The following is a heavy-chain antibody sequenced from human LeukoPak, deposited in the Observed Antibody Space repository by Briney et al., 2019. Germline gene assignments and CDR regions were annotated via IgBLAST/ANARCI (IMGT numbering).Heavy chain of an antibody. CDR3: ASSPYYDSLDWFDP. J-gene: IGHJ5*02. CDR2: IYYSGST. D-gene: IGHD3-22*01. Sequence: SETLSLTCSVSGGSVSSDSYFWNWVRQPPGKGLEWIGYIYYSGSTNYNPSLKSRVTISVDTSKNQFSLKLSSVTAADTAVYYCASSPYYDSLDWFDPWGQGTLVTVSS. V-gene: IGHV4-61*01. CDR1: GGSVSSDSYF.